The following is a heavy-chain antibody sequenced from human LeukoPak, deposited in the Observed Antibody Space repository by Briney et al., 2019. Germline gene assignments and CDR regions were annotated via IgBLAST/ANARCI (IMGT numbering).Heavy chain of an antibody. CDR1: GFTFSSYA. J-gene: IGHJ6*04. CDR2: ISGSGGST. Sequence: SGGSLRLSCAASGFTFSSYAMSWVRQAPGKGLEWVSAISGSGGSTYYADSVKGRFTISRDNAKNSLYLQMNSLRAEDTAVYYCAELGITMIGGVWAKGTTVTISS. CDR3: AELGITMIGGV. V-gene: IGHV3-23*01. D-gene: IGHD3-10*02.